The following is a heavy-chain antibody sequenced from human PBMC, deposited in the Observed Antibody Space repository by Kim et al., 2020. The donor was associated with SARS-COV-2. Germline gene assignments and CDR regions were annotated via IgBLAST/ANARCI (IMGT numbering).Heavy chain of an antibody. Sequence: ASVKVSCKASGYSFSNYGLVWVRQAPGQGLEWMGWISSNSGHTKYAQNVQGRVTLTTDTSTNTGYMELSSLRSDDTAVYYCAPYYDSNSYRGQWDWGQG. V-gene: IGHV1-18*01. CDR2: ISSNSGHT. D-gene: IGHD3-22*01. CDR1: GYSFSNYG. J-gene: IGHJ4*01. CDR3: APYYDSNSYRGQWD.